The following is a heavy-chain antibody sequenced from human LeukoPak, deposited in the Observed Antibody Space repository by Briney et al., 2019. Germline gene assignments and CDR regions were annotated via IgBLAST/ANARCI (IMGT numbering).Heavy chain of an antibody. CDR3: AKEQRGIAVAGTDY. Sequence: PGGSLRLSCAASGFTFGSYGMHWVRQAPGKGLEWVAFIRYDGSNKYYADSVKGRFTISRDNSKNTLYLQMNSLRAEDTAVYYCAKEQRGIAVAGTDYWGQGTLVTVSS. D-gene: IGHD6-19*01. CDR1: GFTFGSYG. J-gene: IGHJ4*02. V-gene: IGHV3-30*02. CDR2: IRYDGSNK.